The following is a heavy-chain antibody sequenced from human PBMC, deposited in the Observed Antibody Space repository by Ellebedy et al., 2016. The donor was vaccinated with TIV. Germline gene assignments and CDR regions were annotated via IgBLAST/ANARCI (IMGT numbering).Heavy chain of an antibody. CDR2: INHSVGT. V-gene: IGHV4-34*01. J-gene: IGHJ4*02. Sequence: MPSETLSLTCAVYGVSFSGSYWSWIRRPPGKGLEWIGEINHSVGTNSNPSLKSRVTISLDTSKNQFSLKLTSVSAGDTADYFCARGLGGGEYFDFWGQGTPVTVSS. CDR3: ARGLGGGEYFDF. CDR1: GVSFSGSY. D-gene: IGHD2/OR15-2a*01.